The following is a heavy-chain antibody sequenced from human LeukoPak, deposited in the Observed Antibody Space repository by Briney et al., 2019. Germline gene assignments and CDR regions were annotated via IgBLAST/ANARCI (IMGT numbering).Heavy chain of an antibody. V-gene: IGHV3-7*01. Sequence: GGSLRLSCAASGFTFSSYWMTWVRQAPGKGLEWVANIKGDGSEKYYVDSVKGRFTISRDSAKNSLFLQMNSLRAEDTAVYYCARSITDFWSGYYEGHNWFDPWGQGTLVTVSS. J-gene: IGHJ5*02. D-gene: IGHD3-3*01. CDR3: ARSITDFWSGYYEGHNWFDP. CDR1: GFTFSSYW. CDR2: IKGDGSEK.